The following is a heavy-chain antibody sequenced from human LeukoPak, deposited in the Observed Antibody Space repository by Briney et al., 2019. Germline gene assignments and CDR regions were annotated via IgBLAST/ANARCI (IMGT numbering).Heavy chain of an antibody. Sequence: SETLSLTCTVSGGSISSSSYYWGWIRQPPGKGLERIGSIYYSGSTYYNPSLKSRVTISVDTSKNQFSLKLSSVTAADTAVYYCASVLRYFDWGHFDYWGQGTLVTVSS. CDR1: GGSISSSSYY. V-gene: IGHV4-39*01. D-gene: IGHD3-9*01. CDR3: ASVLRYFDWGHFDY. CDR2: IYYSGST. J-gene: IGHJ4*02.